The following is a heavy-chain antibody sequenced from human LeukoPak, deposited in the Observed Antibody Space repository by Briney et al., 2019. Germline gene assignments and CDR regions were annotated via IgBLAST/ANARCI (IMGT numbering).Heavy chain of an antibody. CDR2: ISSSSSSI. CDR1: GFTFSTYS. V-gene: IGHV3-21*01. CDR3: ARAMVRNSNWFDP. Sequence: GGSLRLSCAASGFTFSTYSMNWVRQAPGKGLEWVSFISSSSSSIYYADSVKGRFTVSRDNAKNSLYLQMNSLRAEDKAVYYCARAMVRNSNWFDPWGQGTLVTVSS. D-gene: IGHD3-10*01. J-gene: IGHJ5*02.